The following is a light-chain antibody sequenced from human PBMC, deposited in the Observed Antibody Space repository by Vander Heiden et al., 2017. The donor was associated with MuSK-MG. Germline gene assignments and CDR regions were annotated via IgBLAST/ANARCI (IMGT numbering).Light chain of an antibody. CDR1: QSISSY. J-gene: IGKJ4*01. CDR2: AAS. V-gene: IGKV1-39*01. CDR3: QQRDSTPFT. Sequence: DIQTTQPPSFLSASVGGRVTITCRASQSISSYLNWYQQKPGKAPKLLIYAASSLQSGVPSRFSGSGSGTDFTLTISSLQPEDFATYYCQQRDSTPFTFGRGTKVEIK.